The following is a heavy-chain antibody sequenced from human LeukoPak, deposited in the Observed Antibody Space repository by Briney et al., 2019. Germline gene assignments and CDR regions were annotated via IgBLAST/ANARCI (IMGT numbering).Heavy chain of an antibody. CDR2: TKQDGSEK. D-gene: IGHD6-19*01. Sequence: PGGSLRLSCDASGFIFNNYWISWVRQAPGEGLEWVANTKQDGSEKYYVDSVKGRFTISRDNSKNTLYLQMNSLRAEDTAVYYCARIVAVAGENFDYWGQGALVTVSS. CDR3: ARIVAVAGENFDY. J-gene: IGHJ4*02. V-gene: IGHV3-7*03. CDR1: GFIFNNYW.